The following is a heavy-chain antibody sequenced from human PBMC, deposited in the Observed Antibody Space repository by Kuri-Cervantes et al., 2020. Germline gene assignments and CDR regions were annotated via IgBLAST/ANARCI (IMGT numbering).Heavy chain of an antibody. D-gene: IGHD2-2*01. Sequence: SETLSLTCTVSGGSISSGDYYWSWIRQPPGKGLEWIGYIYYSGSTYYNPSLKSRVTISVDRSKNQFSLKLSSVTAADTAVYYCARQYCSSTSCYFGFDPWGQGTLVTVSS. J-gene: IGHJ5*02. V-gene: IGHV4-30-4*01. CDR3: ARQYCSSTSCYFGFDP. CDR1: GGSISSGDYY. CDR2: IYYSGST.